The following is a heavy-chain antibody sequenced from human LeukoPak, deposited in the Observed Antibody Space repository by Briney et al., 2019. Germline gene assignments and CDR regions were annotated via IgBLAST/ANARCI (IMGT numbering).Heavy chain of an antibody. V-gene: IGHV4-34*01. Sequence: SETLSLTCAVYGGSFSGYYWSWIRQPPGKGLEWIGEINHSGSTNYNPSLKSRVTISVDTSKNQFSLKLSSVTAADTAVYYCARHLRYGGSSWFRGRLANWFDPWGQGTLVTVSS. D-gene: IGHD6-13*01. CDR3: ARHLRYGGSSWFRGRLANWFDP. J-gene: IGHJ5*02. CDR2: INHSGST. CDR1: GGSFSGYY.